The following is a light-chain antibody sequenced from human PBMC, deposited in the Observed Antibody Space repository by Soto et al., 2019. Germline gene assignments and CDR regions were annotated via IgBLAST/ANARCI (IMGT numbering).Light chain of an antibody. CDR3: QQYSSLPWT. V-gene: IGKV4-1*01. J-gene: IGKJ1*01. CDR2: WAS. Sequence: LAVSLGERTTINCKSSQTVLYHSNNKNYLAWYHQKPGQPPKLLIYWASTRESGVPARFSGSGSGTDFTLTISSLQAEDVGIYYCQQYSSLPWTFGQGTKVDI. CDR1: QTVLYHSNNKNY.